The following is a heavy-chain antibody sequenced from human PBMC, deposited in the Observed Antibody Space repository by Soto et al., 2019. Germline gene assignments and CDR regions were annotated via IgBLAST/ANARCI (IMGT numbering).Heavy chain of an antibody. D-gene: IGHD6-19*01. CDR3: ERLRWEQWLVNYYYGMDV. Sequence: QVQLQQWGAGLLKPSETLSLTCAVYGGSFSCYYWSWLRPPPGKGLEWIGEINHSGSTNYNPSLKSRVTISVDTSKIQFALKLSPVTAADTAVYYCERLRWEQWLVNYYYGMDVWGQGTTVTVSS. V-gene: IGHV4-34*01. CDR2: INHSGST. J-gene: IGHJ6*02. CDR1: GGSFSCYY.